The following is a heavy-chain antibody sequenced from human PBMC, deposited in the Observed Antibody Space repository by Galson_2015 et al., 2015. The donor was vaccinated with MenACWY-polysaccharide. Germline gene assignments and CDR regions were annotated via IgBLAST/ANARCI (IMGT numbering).Heavy chain of an antibody. CDR2: IDGSGTVI. CDR1: GFTLSHYT. V-gene: IGHV3-48*01. Sequence: SLRLSCAASGFTLSHYTMTWVRQAPGKGLEWPSYIDGSGTVIDYADSVEGRFTMSRDNAKNSLHLQMNSLRAEDTATYYCVRAINYGGNSYYFDTWAREPMSPSPQ. CDR3: VRAINYGGNSYYFDT. J-gene: IGHJ4*02. D-gene: IGHD4-23*01.